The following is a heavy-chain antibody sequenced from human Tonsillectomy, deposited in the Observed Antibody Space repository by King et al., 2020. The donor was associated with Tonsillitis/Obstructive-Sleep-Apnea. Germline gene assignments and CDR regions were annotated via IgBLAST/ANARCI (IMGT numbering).Heavy chain of an antibody. D-gene: IGHD3-10*01. CDR3: TRHIGGGDGKSNLFDY. CDR1: GFTFSGSA. Sequence: VQLVESGGGLVQPGGSLKLSCAASGFTFSGSAMHWVRQASGKWLEWVGRIRRKANSYATAYAASVKGRFTISRDDSKNTAYLQMNSLKTEDTAVYYCTRHIGGGDGKSNLFDYWGQGTLVTVSS. CDR2: IRRKANSYAT. V-gene: IGHV3-73*01. J-gene: IGHJ4*02.